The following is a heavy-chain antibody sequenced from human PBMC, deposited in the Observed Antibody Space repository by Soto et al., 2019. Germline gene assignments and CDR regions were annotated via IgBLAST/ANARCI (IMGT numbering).Heavy chain of an antibody. Sequence: GGSLRLSCAASGFTFSTYAMIWVRQAPGKGLEGVSSISDSGGNTYYADSVKGRFTISRDNSKNTLYLQMNALRADDTAVYYCARVISSNGAYWYGMDVWGQGTTVTVSS. CDR1: GFTFSTYA. CDR3: ARVISSNGAYWYGMDV. D-gene: IGHD2-8*02. CDR2: ISDSGGNT. V-gene: IGHV3-23*01. J-gene: IGHJ6*02.